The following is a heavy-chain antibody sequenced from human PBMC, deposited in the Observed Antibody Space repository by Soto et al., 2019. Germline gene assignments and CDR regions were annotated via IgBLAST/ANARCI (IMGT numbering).Heavy chain of an antibody. D-gene: IGHD3-22*01. CDR1: GGTFRTFA. V-gene: IGHV1-69*01. Sequence: QVQLVQSGAEVKKPGSSVKVSCKSSGGTFRTFAFSWVRQAPGQGLQWMGGIVPMFGTANYAQKFQGRVTITAYGSTSTAYMELTSLRSQDAAVYYCARVVRESSGYEVDSWGQRTLVNVPS. CDR3: ARVVRESSGYEVDS. J-gene: IGHJ4*02. CDR2: IVPMFGTA.